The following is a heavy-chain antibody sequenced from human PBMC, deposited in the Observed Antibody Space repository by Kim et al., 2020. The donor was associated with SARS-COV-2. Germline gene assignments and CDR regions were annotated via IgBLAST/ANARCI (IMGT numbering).Heavy chain of an antibody. Sequence: ASVTVSCKTYGYNFKTYGIHWVRQAPGQRLEWMGWINTGNGNTKYSEKFQDRVTVTRDTSTNTAYMELSSLTTEDTTVYFCSRKGYWGQGTLVTVSS. CDR3: SRKGY. CDR1: GYNFKTYG. J-gene: IGHJ4*02. V-gene: IGHV1-3*04. CDR2: INTGNGNT.